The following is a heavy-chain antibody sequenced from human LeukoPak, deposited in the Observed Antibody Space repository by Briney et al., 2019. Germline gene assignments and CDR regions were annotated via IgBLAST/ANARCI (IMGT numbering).Heavy chain of an antibody. J-gene: IGHJ4*02. CDR3: AREDAVLLWSGELLPNFDY. CDR1: GFTFSSYG. D-gene: IGHD3-10*01. V-gene: IGHV3-7*03. Sequence: GGSLRLSCAASGFTFSSYGMHWVRQAPGKGLEWVANIKQDGSEKYYVDSVKGRFTISRDNAKNSLYLQMNSLRAEDTAVYYCAREDAVLLWSGELLPNFDYWGQGTLVTVSS. CDR2: IKQDGSEK.